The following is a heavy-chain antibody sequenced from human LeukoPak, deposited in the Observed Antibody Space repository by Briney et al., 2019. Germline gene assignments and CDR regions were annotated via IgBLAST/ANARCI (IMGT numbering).Heavy chain of an antibody. J-gene: IGHJ5*02. CDR1: GYTSTGYY. V-gene: IGHV1-2*02. CDR3: ARDSYYDFWSAPPRGWFDP. D-gene: IGHD3-3*01. CDR2: INPNSGGT. Sequence: GASVKVSCKASGYTSTGYYMHWVRQAPGQGLEWMGWINPNSGGTNYAQKFQGRVTMTRDTSISTAYMELSRLRSDDTAVYYCARDSYYDFWSAPPRGWFDPWGQGTLVTVSS.